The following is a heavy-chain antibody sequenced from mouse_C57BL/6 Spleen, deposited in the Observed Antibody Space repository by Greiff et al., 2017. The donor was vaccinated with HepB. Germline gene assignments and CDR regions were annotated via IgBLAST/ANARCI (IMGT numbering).Heavy chain of an antibody. J-gene: IGHJ4*01. D-gene: IGHD3-2*02. CDR1: GYTFTSYW. Sequence: QVQLQQPGAELVKPGASVKLSCKASGYTFTSYWMHWVKQRPGQGLEWIGMIHPNSGSTNYNEKFKSKATLTVDKSSSTAYMQLSSLTSEDSAVYYCARRQLRLGYAMDYWGQGTSVTVSS. CDR3: ARRQLRLGYAMDY. CDR2: IHPNSGST. V-gene: IGHV1-64*01.